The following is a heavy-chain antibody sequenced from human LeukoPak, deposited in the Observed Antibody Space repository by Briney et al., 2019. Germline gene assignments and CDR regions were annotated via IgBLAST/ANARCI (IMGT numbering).Heavy chain of an antibody. CDR1: GWSFSGYY. Sequence: SESLSLTCAVYGWSFSGYYLNWIRQPPGKGLEWIGEINHSGSTNYNPSLKSRVTISLDTSKNQFSLKLSSVTAADTAVYYCAREECELSSNFDYWGQGTLVTVYS. J-gene: IGHJ4*02. CDR2: INHSGST. D-gene: IGHD1-26*01. CDR3: AREECELSSNFDY. V-gene: IGHV4-34*01.